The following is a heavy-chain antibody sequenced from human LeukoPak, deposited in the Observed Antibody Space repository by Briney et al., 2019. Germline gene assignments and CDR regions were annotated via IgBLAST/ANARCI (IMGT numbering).Heavy chain of an antibody. CDR2: IIPIFGTA. CDR1: GGTFSSYA. CDR3: AREWIQLRGYYYGMDV. D-gene: IGHD5-18*01. V-gene: IGHV1-69*13. Sequence: ASVKVSCKASGGTFSSYAISWVRQAPGQGLEWMGGIIPIFGTANYAQKFQGRVTITADESTSTAYMELSSLRSEDTAVYYCAREWIQLRGYYYGMDVWGQGTTVTVSS. J-gene: IGHJ6*02.